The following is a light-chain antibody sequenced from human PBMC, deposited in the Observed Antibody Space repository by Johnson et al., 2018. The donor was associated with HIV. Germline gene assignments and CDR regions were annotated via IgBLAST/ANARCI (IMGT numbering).Light chain of an antibody. J-gene: IGLJ1*01. V-gene: IGLV1-51*01. Sequence: QSVLTQPPSVSAAPGQKVTISCSGSSSNIGNNYVSWYQQLPGTAPKLLIYDNNKRPSGIPDRFSASKSGSSATLGITGLQTGDEADYYLATWDSSLSAYVCGPGAKVTIL. CDR3: ATWDSSLSAYV. CDR1: SSNIGNNY. CDR2: DNN.